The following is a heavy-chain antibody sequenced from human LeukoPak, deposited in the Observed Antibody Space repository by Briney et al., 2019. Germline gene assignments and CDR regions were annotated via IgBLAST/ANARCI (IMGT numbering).Heavy chain of an antibody. CDR3: ARVSLYYYDSGSGSDY. Sequence: GASVKVSCKASGYTFTSYGISWVRQAPGQGLEWMGWISAYNGNTNYAQKLQGRVTMTTDTSTSTAYMELRSLRSDDTAVYYCARVSLYYYDSGSGSDYWGQGTLVTVSS. CDR1: GYTFTSYG. D-gene: IGHD3-10*01. V-gene: IGHV1-18*01. CDR2: ISAYNGNT. J-gene: IGHJ4*02.